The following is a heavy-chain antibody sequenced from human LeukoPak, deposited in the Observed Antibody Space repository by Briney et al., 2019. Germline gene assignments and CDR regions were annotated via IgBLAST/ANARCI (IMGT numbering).Heavy chain of an antibody. J-gene: IGHJ4*02. CDR1: GGSFSGYY. Sequence: PSETLSLTCAVYGGSFSGYYWSWIRQPPGKGLEWIGEINHSGSTNYNPSLKSRVTISVDTSKNQFSLKLSSVTAADTAVYYCASYDFWGGYRGFFDYWGQGTLVTVSS. CDR2: INHSGST. CDR3: ASYDFWGGYRGFFDY. V-gene: IGHV4-34*01. D-gene: IGHD3-3*01.